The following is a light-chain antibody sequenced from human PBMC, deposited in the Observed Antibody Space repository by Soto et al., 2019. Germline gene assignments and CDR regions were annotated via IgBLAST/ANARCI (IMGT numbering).Light chain of an antibody. CDR1: QSISSW. CDR2: KAS. CDR3: QPYNSYSRT. Sequence: DIQMTQSPSTLSASVGDRVTITCRASQSISSWLAWFQHKPGKAPKLLIYKASTLESGVPSRFSGSGSGTEFTLTISSLQPDDSATYYCQPYNSYSRTFGQGTKVEIK. J-gene: IGKJ1*01. V-gene: IGKV1-5*03.